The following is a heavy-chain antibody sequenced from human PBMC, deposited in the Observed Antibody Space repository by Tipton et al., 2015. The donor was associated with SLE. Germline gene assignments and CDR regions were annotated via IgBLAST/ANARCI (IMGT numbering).Heavy chain of an antibody. CDR3: ARFSSGFDY. V-gene: IGHV3-30-3*01. J-gene: IGHJ4*02. CDR1: GFTFSSYA. Sequence: RSLRLSCAASGFTFSSYAMSWVRQAPGKGLEWVAVISYDGSNKYYADSVKGRFTISRDNSKNTLYLQMNSLRAEDTAVYYCARFSSGFDYWGQGTLVTVSS. CDR2: ISYDGSNK. D-gene: IGHD6-25*01.